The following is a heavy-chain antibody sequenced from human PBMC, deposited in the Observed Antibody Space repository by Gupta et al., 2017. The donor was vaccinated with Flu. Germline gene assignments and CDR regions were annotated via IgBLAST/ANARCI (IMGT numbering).Heavy chain of an antibody. J-gene: IGHJ4*02. D-gene: IGHD3-22*01. CDR3: AKDRAYYYDSSGYHFY. CDR1: GFPFSSHA. V-gene: IGHV3-23*01. CDR2: ISGSGGST. Sequence: EVQLLESGGGLVQPGGSLRLSCAASGFPFSSHAIRWVRQAPGKGLEWVSAISGSGGSTYYADSVKGRFTISRDNSKNTLYLQMNSLRAEDTAVYYCAKDRAYYYDSSGYHFYWGQGTLVTVSS.